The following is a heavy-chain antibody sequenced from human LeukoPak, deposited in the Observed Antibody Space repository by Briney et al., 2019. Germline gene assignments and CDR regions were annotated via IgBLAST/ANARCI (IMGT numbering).Heavy chain of an antibody. J-gene: IGHJ5*02. CDR2: IKQDGSEK. Sequence: GGSLRLSCAASGFTFSSYWMSWVRQAPGKGLEWVANIKQDGSEKYYVDSVKGRFTISRDNAKNSLYLQMNSLRAEDTAVYYCARERHSGSYNWFDPWGQGTLVTVSS. CDR3: ARERHSGSYNWFDP. CDR1: GFTFSSYW. V-gene: IGHV3-7*01. D-gene: IGHD1-26*01.